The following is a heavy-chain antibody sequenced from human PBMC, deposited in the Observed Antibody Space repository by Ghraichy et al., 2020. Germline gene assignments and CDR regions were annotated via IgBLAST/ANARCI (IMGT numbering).Heavy chain of an antibody. CDR2: INLGGHT. Sequence: SQTLSLTCAVYGGSLSGYYWSWIRQPPGKGLEWIGEINLGGHTNYNPSLKSRVTTSIDTSKNEFLLKLRSVTAADTAVYYCARNTVYGDTPNFSYYGMDVWGQGTTVTVSS. J-gene: IGHJ6*02. V-gene: IGHV4-34*01. CDR3: ARNTVYGDTPNFSYYGMDV. CDR1: GGSLSGYY. D-gene: IGHD4-17*01.